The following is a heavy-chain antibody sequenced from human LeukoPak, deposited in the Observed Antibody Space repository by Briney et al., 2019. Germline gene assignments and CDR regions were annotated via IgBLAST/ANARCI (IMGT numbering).Heavy chain of an antibody. V-gene: IGHV3-23*01. Sequence: GGSLRLSCAASGFTFSNYAMTWVRQAPGKGLEWVSSISGSGGSTYYTDSVKGRFTISRDNSKNTLYLQMSSLRAEDTAVYYCARLTDTDYFDYWGQGTLVTVSS. CDR1: GFTFSNYA. CDR2: ISGSGGST. CDR3: ARLTDTDYFDY. J-gene: IGHJ4*02.